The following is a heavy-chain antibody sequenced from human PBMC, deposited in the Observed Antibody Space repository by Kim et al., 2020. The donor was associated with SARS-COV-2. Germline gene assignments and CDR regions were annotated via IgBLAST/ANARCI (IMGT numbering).Heavy chain of an antibody. Sequence: GGSLRLSCAASGFTFSSYAMSWVRQAPGKGLEWVSAISGSGGSTYYADSVKGRFTISRDNSKNTLYLQMNSLRAEDTAVYYCAKNLLGTMVRGALSPNWFDPWGQGTLVTVSS. D-gene: IGHD3-10*01. CDR2: ISGSGGST. CDR1: GFTFSSYA. J-gene: IGHJ5*02. CDR3: AKNLLGTMVRGALSPNWFDP. V-gene: IGHV3-23*01.